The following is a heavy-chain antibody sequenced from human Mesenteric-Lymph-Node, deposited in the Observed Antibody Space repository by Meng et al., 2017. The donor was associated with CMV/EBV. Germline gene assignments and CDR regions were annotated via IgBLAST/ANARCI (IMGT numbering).Heavy chain of an antibody. J-gene: IGHJ4*02. D-gene: IGHD2-15*01. CDR1: DYTFTNYG. Sequence: ASVKVSCKASDYTFTNYGISWVRQAPGRGLEWMGWISAYNGNTNYAQKLQGRVTMTTDTSTSTAYMELRSLRSDDTAVYYCAREMRTAVVFDYWGQGTLVTVSS. V-gene: IGHV1-18*01. CDR3: AREMRTAVVFDY. CDR2: ISAYNGNT.